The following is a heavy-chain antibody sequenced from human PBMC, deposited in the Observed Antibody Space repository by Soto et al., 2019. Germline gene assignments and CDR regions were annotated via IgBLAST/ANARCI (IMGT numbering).Heavy chain of an antibody. CDR1: GYSFTSYW. D-gene: IGHD2-15*01. Sequence: GESLKISCKGSGYSFTSYWIGWVRQMPGKGLAWMGIIYPGDSDTRYSPTFQGQVTISADKSISTAYLQWSSLKASDTAMYYCARQGRALRRIGAFDIWGRGTMVTVSS. J-gene: IGHJ3*02. CDR2: IYPGDSDT. V-gene: IGHV5-51*01. CDR3: ARQGRALRRIGAFDI.